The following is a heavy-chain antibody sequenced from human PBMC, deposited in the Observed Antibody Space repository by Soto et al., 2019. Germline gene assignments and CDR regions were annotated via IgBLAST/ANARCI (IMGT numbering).Heavy chain of an antibody. D-gene: IGHD6-19*01. CDR3: ARDSKAGWYVSAVGMDV. Sequence: SETLSLTCIVSGGSISSGDYYWSWIRQPPGKGLEWIGYIYYSGSTYYNPSLKGRVTISVDTSKNRFSLKLSSVTAADTAVYYCARDSKAGWYVSAVGMDVWGQGTTVTVSS. V-gene: IGHV4-30-4*01. CDR1: GGSISSGDYY. J-gene: IGHJ6*02. CDR2: IYYSGST.